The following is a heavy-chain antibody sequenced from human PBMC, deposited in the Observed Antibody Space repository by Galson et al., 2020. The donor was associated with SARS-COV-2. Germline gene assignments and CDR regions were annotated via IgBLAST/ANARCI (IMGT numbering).Heavy chain of an antibody. D-gene: IGHD4-17*01. V-gene: IGHV4-4*02. J-gene: IGHJ5*02. CDR2: IYHSGST. Sequence: ASETLSLTCAVSGGSISSSNWWSWVRQPPGKGLEWIGEIYHSGSTNYNPSLKSRVTISVDKSKNQFSLKLSSVTAADTAVYYCATAPSVTTGNWFDPWGQGTLVTVSS. CDR3: ATAPSVTTGNWFDP. CDR1: GGSISSSNW.